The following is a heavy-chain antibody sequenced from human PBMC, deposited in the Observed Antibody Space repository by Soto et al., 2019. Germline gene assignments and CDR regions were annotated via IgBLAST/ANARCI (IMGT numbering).Heavy chain of an antibody. Sequence: GGSLRLSCAASGFTFSSYSMNWVRQAPGKGLEWVSSISSSSSYIYYADSVKGRFTISRDNAKNSLYLQMNSLRAEDTAVYYCARDLRLDTPIKKDIVVVVAATDYYYMDVWGKGTTVTVSS. CDR3: ARDLRLDTPIKKDIVVVVAATDYYYMDV. J-gene: IGHJ6*03. CDR1: GFTFSSYS. D-gene: IGHD2-15*01. CDR2: ISSSSSYI. V-gene: IGHV3-21*01.